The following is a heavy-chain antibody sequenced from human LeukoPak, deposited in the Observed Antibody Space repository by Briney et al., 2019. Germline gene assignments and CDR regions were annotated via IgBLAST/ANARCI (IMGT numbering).Heavy chain of an antibody. CDR3: ARHEGGGWYIDY. CDR2: IYPDESNT. J-gene: IGHJ4*02. D-gene: IGHD6-19*01. CDR1: GYSFSNYW. Sequence: GESLKISCMGSGYSFSNYWIGWVRQMPGKGLEWMGIIYPDESNTRYSPSFQGQVTVSADKSISTAYLQWSSLKASDTAIYYCARHEGGGWYIDYWGQGTLVTVSS. V-gene: IGHV5-51*01.